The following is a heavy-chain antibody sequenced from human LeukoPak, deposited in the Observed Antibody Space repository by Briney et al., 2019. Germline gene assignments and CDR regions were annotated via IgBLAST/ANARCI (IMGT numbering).Heavy chain of an antibody. CDR3: ARGYGSGSYYNY. J-gene: IGHJ4*02. Sequence: SETLSLTCAVSGGSIRSSSYYWGWIRQPPGKGLEWIGEINRGGSTDYNPSLKSRVTVSVDTSKNQFSLKLSSVTAADTAVYYCARGYGSGSYYNYWGQGTLVTVSS. CDR2: INRGGST. V-gene: IGHV4-39*07. D-gene: IGHD3-10*01. CDR1: GGSIRSSSYY.